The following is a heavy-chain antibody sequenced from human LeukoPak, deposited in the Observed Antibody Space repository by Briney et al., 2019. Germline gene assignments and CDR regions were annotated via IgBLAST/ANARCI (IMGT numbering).Heavy chain of an antibody. J-gene: IGHJ4*02. V-gene: IGHV3-23*01. CDR3: ARALGYCSGGNCYIFDH. CDR2: IGASGGTT. Sequence: GGSLRLSCTASGFTFSSYAMYWVRQAPGKGLEWVSAIGASGGTTHYADSVKGRFTISRDNSKNTLYLQINSVRAEDTALYYCARALGYCSGGNCYIFDHWGQGSLSPSPQ. CDR1: GFTFSSYA. D-gene: IGHD2-15*01.